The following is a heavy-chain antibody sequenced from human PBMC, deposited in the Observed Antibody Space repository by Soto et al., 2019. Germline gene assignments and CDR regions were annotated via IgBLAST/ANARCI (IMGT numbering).Heavy chain of an antibody. J-gene: IGHJ2*01. Sequence: QLQLQESGSGLVKPSQTLSLTCAVSGGSISSGGYSWSWIRQPPGQGLEWIGYIYHSGSTYYNPSLKSRDTISVDRSKNQFYLKLSSVTAADTAVYYCARGKMTTVIFPTSWYFDLWGRGPLVTVSS. CDR2: IYHSGST. CDR3: ARGKMTTVIFPTSWYFDL. CDR1: GGSISSGGYS. D-gene: IGHD4-17*01. V-gene: IGHV4-30-2*01.